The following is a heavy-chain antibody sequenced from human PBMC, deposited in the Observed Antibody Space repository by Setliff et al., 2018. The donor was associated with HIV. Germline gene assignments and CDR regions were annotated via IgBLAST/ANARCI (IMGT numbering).Heavy chain of an antibody. V-gene: IGHV4-61*02. CDR3: ATTTAPAGPFDY. CDR2: VYSSGNT. CDR1: GDSINSGTYY. D-gene: IGHD1-1*01. Sequence: PSETLSLTCTVSGDSINSGTYYWNWLRQPAGKGLEWIGRVYSSGNTYHNPSLKSRAAISLNTSKNQFSLRLRSVTAADTAIYYCATTTAPAGPFDYWGLGTLVTVSS. J-gene: IGHJ4*02.